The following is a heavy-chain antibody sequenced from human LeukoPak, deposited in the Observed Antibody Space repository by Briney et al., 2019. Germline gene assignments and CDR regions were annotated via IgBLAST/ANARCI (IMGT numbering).Heavy chain of an antibody. CDR2: ISSSSSTI. Sequence: GGSLRLSCAASGFTFSSYSMNWVGQAPGKGVEWVSYISSSSSTIYYADSVKGRFTISRDSAKNSLYLQMNSLRAEDTAVYYCARDMYGEAFDIWGQGTMVTVSS. CDR1: GFTFSSYS. V-gene: IGHV3-48*01. CDR3: ARDMYGEAFDI. J-gene: IGHJ3*02. D-gene: IGHD3-10*02.